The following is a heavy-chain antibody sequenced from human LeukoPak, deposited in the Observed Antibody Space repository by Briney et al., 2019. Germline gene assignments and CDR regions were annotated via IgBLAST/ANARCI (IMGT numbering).Heavy chain of an antibody. V-gene: IGHV3-23*01. CDR3: ATYDYVWGSYRYTSLPTLMEIDY. CDR1: GFTFSSYA. D-gene: IGHD3-16*02. CDR2: ISGSGGST. J-gene: IGHJ4*02. Sequence: GGSLRLSCAASGFTFSSYAMSWVRQAPGKGLEWVSAISGSGGSTYYADSVKGRFTISRDNSKNTLYLQMNSLRAEDTAVYYCATYDYVWGSYRYTSLPTLMEIDYWGQGTLVTVSS.